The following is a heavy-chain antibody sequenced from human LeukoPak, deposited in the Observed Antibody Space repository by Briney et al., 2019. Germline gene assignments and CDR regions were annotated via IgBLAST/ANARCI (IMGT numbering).Heavy chain of an antibody. J-gene: IGHJ4*02. D-gene: IGHD3-22*01. CDR1: GFAFDDYA. Sequence: GGSLRLSCAASGFAFDDYAIHWVRQAPGKGLEWVSAISGSGGSTYYADSVKGRFTISRDNSKNTLYLQMDRPRAEGTAIYYCAKGLYDISGYDYWGQGTLATVSS. CDR2: ISGSGGST. V-gene: IGHV3-23*01. CDR3: AKGLYDISGYDY.